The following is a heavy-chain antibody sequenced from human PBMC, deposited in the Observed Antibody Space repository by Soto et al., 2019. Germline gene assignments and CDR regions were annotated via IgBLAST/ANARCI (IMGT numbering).Heavy chain of an antibody. V-gene: IGHV3-7*03. D-gene: IGHD4-4*01. CDR2: IKHDGSVQ. CDR3: ARAPYSNAWYRFDL. Sequence: PGGSLRFSCEASGFTFSGYWMSWVRHAPGKGLEWVADIKHDGSVQYYVDSVKGRLTISRDNAKRQLYLQMNGLRAEDTALYYCARAPYSNAWYRFDLWGQGTLVTVSS. CDR1: GFTFSGYW. J-gene: IGHJ4*02.